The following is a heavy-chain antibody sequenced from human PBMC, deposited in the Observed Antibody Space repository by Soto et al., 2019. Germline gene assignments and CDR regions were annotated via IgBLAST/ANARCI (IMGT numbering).Heavy chain of an antibody. Sequence: GGSLRLSCAASGFTFSSYSMNWVRQAPGKGLEWVSSISSSSYIYYADSVKGRFTISRDNAKNSLYLQMNSLRAEDTAVYYCARDNYVGGDAFDIWGQGTMVTVSS. J-gene: IGHJ3*02. CDR1: GFTFSSYS. V-gene: IGHV3-21*01. CDR2: ISSSSYI. CDR3: ARDNYVGGDAFDI. D-gene: IGHD3-16*01.